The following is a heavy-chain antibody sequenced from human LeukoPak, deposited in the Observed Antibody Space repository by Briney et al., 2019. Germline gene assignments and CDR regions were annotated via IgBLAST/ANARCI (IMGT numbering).Heavy chain of an antibody. V-gene: IGHV3-73*01. J-gene: IGHJ6*02. D-gene: IGHD6-6*01. Sequence: GGSLRLSCAASGFTFSGSAMHWVRQASGKGLEWVGRIRSKANSYATAYGASVKGRFTVSRDDSKNTAYLQMNSLKTEDTAVYYCTRQGIAARVYYYGMNVWGQGTTVTVSS. CDR2: IRSKANSYAT. CDR1: GFTFSGSA. CDR3: TRQGIAARVYYYGMNV.